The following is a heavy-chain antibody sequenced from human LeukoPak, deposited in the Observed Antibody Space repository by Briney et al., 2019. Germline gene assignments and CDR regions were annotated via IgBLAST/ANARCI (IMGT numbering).Heavy chain of an antibody. CDR3: ARVGRVGSGYYYGVDY. J-gene: IGHJ4*02. CDR1: GGSISNYY. CDR2: IYYSGST. D-gene: IGHD3-22*01. Sequence: SETLSLTCTVSGGSISNYYWSWIRQHPGKGLEWIGYIYYSGSTYYNPSLKSRVIISVDTSKNQFSLKLSSVTAADTAVYYCARVGRVGSGYYYGVDYWGQGTLVTVSS. V-gene: IGHV4-59*06.